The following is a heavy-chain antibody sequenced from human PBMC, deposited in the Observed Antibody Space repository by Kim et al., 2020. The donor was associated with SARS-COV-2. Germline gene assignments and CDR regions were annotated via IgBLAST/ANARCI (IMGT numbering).Heavy chain of an antibody. V-gene: IGHV4-39*01. J-gene: IGHJ4*02. CDR2: IYYSGST. CDR3: ASPDSSGYYYVY. D-gene: IGHD3-22*01. CDR1: GGSISSSSYY. Sequence: SETLSLTCTVSGGSISSSSYYWGWIRQPPGKGLEWIGSIYYSGSTYYNPSLKSRVTISVDTSKNQFSLKLSSVTAADTAVYYCASPDSSGYYYVYWGQGTLVTVSS.